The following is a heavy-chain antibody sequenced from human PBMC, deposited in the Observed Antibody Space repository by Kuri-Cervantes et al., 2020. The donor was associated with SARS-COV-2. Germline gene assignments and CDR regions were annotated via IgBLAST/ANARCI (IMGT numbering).Heavy chain of an antibody. CDR3: ARVETSHYSSYYMDV. CDR1: GFTFSRSW. V-gene: IGHV3-74*01. Sequence: GGSLRLSCAASGFTFSRSWMLWVRQAPGKGLVWVSRINSDGSVTNYPDSVEGRFTISRDNAKNTLSLQMNSLSAEDTAVYFCARVETSHYSSYYMDVWGKGTTVTVSS. CDR2: INSDGSVT. J-gene: IGHJ6*03.